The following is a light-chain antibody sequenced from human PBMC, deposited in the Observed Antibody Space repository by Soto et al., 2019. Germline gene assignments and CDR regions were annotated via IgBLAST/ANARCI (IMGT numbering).Light chain of an antibody. CDR1: QGIGTN. Sequence: AIQLTQSPSSLSASIGDRVTITCRASQGIGTNLAWYHQKPGKAPKALIYDASTLESGVPSRFSGSQSGTDFTLTISSLQPEDFATYYCQQFTYLPVAFGGGTKVEI. V-gene: IGKV1D-13*01. CDR2: DAS. CDR3: QQFTYLPVA. J-gene: IGKJ4*01.